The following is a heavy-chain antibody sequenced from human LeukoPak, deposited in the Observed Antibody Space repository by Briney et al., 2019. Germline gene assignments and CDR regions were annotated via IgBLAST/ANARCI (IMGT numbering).Heavy chain of an antibody. V-gene: IGHV1-69*05. CDR3: ATLFGGYSSSWYDY. Sequence: SVKVSCKASGGTFSSYAISWVRQAPGQGPEWMGGIIPIFGTANYAQKFQGRVTITTDESTSTAYTELSSLRSEDTAVYYCATLFGGYSSSWYDYWGQGTLVTVSS. CDR2: IIPIFGTA. D-gene: IGHD6-13*01. J-gene: IGHJ4*02. CDR1: GGTFSSYA.